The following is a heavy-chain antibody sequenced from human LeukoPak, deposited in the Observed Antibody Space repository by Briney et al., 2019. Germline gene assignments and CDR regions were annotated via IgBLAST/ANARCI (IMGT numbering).Heavy chain of an antibody. CDR2: INTDGSST. Sequence: GGSLRLSCAASGFTFSSYWMHWVRQAPGKGLVWVSRINTDGSSTSYADSVKGRFTISRDNAKNTLYLQMNSLRAEDTAVYYCARDGRRVDWFDPWGQGTLVTVSS. V-gene: IGHV3-74*01. CDR1: GFTFSSYW. CDR3: ARDGRRVDWFDP. J-gene: IGHJ5*02. D-gene: IGHD1-26*01.